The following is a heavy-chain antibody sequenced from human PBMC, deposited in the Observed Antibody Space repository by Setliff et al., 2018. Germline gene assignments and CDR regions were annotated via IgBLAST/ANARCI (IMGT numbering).Heavy chain of an antibody. CDR3: ARSPSSGAYWNPRPFYSDY. CDR1: GASITSGGFY. Sequence: SETLSLTCSVSGASITSGGFYWTWIRQPAGKGLEWIGHISPSGSTTYNPSVKSRVTISLDTSKNHFSLKLDSVTAADTALYYCARSPSSGAYWNPRPFYSDYWARGTRGTASS. D-gene: IGHD1-26*01. CDR2: ISPSGST. V-gene: IGHV4-61*09. J-gene: IGHJ4*02.